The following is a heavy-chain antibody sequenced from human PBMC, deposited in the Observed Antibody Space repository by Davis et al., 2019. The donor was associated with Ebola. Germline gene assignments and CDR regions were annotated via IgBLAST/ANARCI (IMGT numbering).Heavy chain of an antibody. D-gene: IGHD5/OR15-5a*01. J-gene: IGHJ3*02. V-gene: IGHV4-59*01. CDR1: GGSISSYY. Sequence: MPSETLSLTCTVSGGSISSYYWSWIRQPPGKGLEWLGCIYSSGSTNYNPSLKSRLTISVDTSKNQFSLKLTSVTVADTAVYFCAREAGVYDAFDIWGQGTMVTVSS. CDR3: AREAGVYDAFDI. CDR2: IYSSGST.